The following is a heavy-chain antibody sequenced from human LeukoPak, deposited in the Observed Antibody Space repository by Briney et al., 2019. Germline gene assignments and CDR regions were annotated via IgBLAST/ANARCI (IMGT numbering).Heavy chain of an antibody. J-gene: IGHJ4*02. CDR1: GYTFTGYY. D-gene: IGHD3-22*01. V-gene: IGHV1-2*02. CDR2: INPNSGGT. Sequence: ASVKVSCKASGYTFTGYYMHWVRQAPGQGLEWMGWINPNSGGTNYAQKFQGRVTMTRDTSISTAYMELSRLRPDDTAVYYCARGAYTYYYDSSLEGFDYWGQGTLVTVSS. CDR3: ARGAYTYYYDSSLEGFDY.